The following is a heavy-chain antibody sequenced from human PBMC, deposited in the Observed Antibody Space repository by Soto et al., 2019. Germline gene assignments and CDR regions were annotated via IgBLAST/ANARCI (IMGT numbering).Heavy chain of an antibody. D-gene: IGHD5-18*01. CDR3: ARDGERGYSYGYRFDP. J-gene: IGHJ5*02. Sequence: GSLRLSCAASGFTFSTYSMHWVRQAPGKGLEWVALISYDGNNKYYADSVKGRFTISRDNSKNTLYLQMNSLRAEDTAVFHCARDGERGYSYGYRFDPWGQGTLVTVSS. CDR1: GFTFSTYS. V-gene: IGHV3-30-3*01. CDR2: ISYDGNNK.